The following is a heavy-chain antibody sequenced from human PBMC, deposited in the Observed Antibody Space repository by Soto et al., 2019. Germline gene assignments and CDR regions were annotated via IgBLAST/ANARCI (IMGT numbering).Heavy chain of an antibody. CDR2: ISSRSSYI. J-gene: IGHJ4*02. D-gene: IGHD1-7*01. Sequence: EVQLVESGGGLVKAGGSLRLSCTASGFTFSNYSMNWVRHVPGKGLEWVSSISSRSSYIYYADSVKGRFTISRDNSEKSLYLQMSSLRADDTAIYYCARGGRRNWDYGDYWGQGTLVTVSS. CDR1: GFTFSNYS. V-gene: IGHV3-21*01. CDR3: ARGGRRNWDYGDY.